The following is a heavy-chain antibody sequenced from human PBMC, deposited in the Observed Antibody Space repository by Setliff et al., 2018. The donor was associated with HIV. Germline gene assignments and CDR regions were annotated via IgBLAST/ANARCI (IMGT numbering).Heavy chain of an antibody. J-gene: IGHJ3*02. CDR3: ARKVVVIDQYAFDI. D-gene: IGHD3-22*01. CDR2: IYYSGST. CDR1: GGSISSYY. V-gene: IGHV4-59*12. Sequence: SETLSLTCTVSGGSISSYYWSWIRQSPGKGLEWIGFIYYSGSTNYSPSLKSRVTISVDTSKNQFSLKLSSVTAADTAVYYCARKVVVIDQYAFDIWGQGTMVTVSS.